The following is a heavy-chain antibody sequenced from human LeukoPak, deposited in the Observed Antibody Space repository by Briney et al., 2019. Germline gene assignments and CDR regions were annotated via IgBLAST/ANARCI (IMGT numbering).Heavy chain of an antibody. J-gene: IGHJ4*02. CDR1: GFTVSSND. Sequence: GGSLRLSCAASGFTVSSNDMSWVRQAPGKGLEWVSVIYSGGSTYYADSVKGRFTISRDNSKNTLYLQMNSLRAEDTAVYYCASCLRGYSGYVQPDYWGQGTLVTVSS. CDR2: IYSGGST. V-gene: IGHV3-66*01. CDR3: ASCLRGYSGYVQPDY. D-gene: IGHD5-12*01.